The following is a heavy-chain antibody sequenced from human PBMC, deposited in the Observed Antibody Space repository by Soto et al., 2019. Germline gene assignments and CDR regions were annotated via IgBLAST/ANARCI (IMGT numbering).Heavy chain of an antibody. Sequence: PGGSLRLSCAASGFTFNNYAMNWVRQTPGKGLEWVSTISGSGGSEYYADSVRGRFSISRDSSKTTVYLQMNSLRAEDTALYYCARSSGYYATMIDNWGQGTLVTVSS. CDR1: GFTFNNYA. D-gene: IGHD3-22*01. CDR2: ISGSGGSE. CDR3: ARSSGYYATMIDN. J-gene: IGHJ4*02. V-gene: IGHV3-23*01.